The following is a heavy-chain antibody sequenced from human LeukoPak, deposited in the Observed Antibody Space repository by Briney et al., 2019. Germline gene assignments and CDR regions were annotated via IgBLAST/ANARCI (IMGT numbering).Heavy chain of an antibody. V-gene: IGHV4-39*07. J-gene: IGHJ6*03. CDR1: GGSMSINNYY. CDR2: IYYTGTT. CDR3: ARGPPVGATLYYYYYMDV. D-gene: IGHD1-26*01. Sequence: SETLSLTCTVSGGSMSINNYYWAWIRQPPGKGLEWIGSIYYTGTTYYNPSLKSRVTISVDTSKNQFSLRLTSVTAADTAVYYCARGPPVGATLYYYYYMDVWGKGTTVTVSS.